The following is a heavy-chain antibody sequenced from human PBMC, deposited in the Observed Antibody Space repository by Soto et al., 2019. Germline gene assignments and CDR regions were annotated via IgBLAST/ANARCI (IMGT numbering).Heavy chain of an antibody. J-gene: IGHJ4*02. CDR3: ARAGYCGPGCYYYFDY. CDR2: IKPDGSAT. CDR1: GFTFGSYW. Sequence: GSLRLSCAVPGFTFGSYWMNWVRLIPGKGLEWVAYIKPDGSATYYVDSVKGRFTISRDNAKNSLYLQMNSLRVEDTSVYYCARAGYCGPGCYYYFDYWGQGTLVTVSS. D-gene: IGHD2-21*02. V-gene: IGHV3-7*01.